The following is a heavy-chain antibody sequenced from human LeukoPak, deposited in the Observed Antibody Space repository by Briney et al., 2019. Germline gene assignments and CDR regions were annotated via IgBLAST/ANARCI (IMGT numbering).Heavy chain of an antibody. Sequence: PSETLSLTCAVYGGSFSGYYWSWIRQPPGKGLEWIGEINHSGSTNYNPSLKSRVTISVDTSKNQFSLKLSSVTAADTAVYYCARHVDADCSSTSCYTFDYWGQGTLVTVSS. CDR1: GGSFSGYY. CDR3: ARHVDADCSSTSCYTFDY. J-gene: IGHJ4*02. CDR2: INHSGST. D-gene: IGHD2-2*02. V-gene: IGHV4-34*01.